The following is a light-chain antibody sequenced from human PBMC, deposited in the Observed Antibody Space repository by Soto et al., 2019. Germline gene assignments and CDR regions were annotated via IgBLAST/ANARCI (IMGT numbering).Light chain of an antibody. Sequence: QSVLTQPASVSGSPGQSISISCTGTNSDIGNHNLVSWYQLHAGKAPKLMIYDVTKRPSGVSNRFSGSKSGNTASLTISGLQAEDDADYYCCSYAGSSTLYVFGTGTKVTFL. J-gene: IGLJ1*01. CDR2: DVT. CDR3: CSYAGSSTLYV. CDR1: NSDIGNHNL. V-gene: IGLV2-23*02.